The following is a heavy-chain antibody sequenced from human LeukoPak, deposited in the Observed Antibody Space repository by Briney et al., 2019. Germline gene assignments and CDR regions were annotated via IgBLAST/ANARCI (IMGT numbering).Heavy chain of an antibody. CDR2: ISYDGTNK. CDR1: GFTFSTYG. CDR3: AKDGVVDTAVALGV. J-gene: IGHJ3*01. V-gene: IGHV3-30*18. Sequence: GGSLRLSCAVSGFTFSTYGMHWVRQAPGKGLEWVAVISYDGTNKYYADSVKGRFTISRDNSKNTLYLQMNSLRAEDTAVYYCAKDGVVDTAVALGVWGQGTMVTVSS. D-gene: IGHD5-18*01.